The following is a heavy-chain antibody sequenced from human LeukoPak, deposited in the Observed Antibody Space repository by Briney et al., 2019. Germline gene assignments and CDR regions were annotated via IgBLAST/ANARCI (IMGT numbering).Heavy chain of an antibody. CDR2: IIPIFGTA. V-gene: IGHV1-69*05. J-gene: IGHJ4*02. D-gene: IGHD5-18*01. CDR3: AREVGYTYGYFTL. Sequence: VKVSCKASGGTFSSYAISWVRQAPGQGLEWMGGIIPIFGTANYAQKLQGRVTMTTDTSTTTAYMELRSLRSDDTAVYYCAREVGYTYGYFTLWGQGTLVTVSS. CDR1: GGTFSSYA.